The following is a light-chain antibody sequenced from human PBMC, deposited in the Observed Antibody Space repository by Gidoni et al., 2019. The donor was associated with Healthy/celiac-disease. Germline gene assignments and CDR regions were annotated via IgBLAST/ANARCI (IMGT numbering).Light chain of an antibody. J-gene: IGKJ1*01. CDR1: QSVSSRY. CDR3: QQYGSSRT. V-gene: IGKV3-20*01. Sequence: VLTQSPGTLSSSSGDRATITCRASQSVSSRYLAWYQQKSGQAPRLLNSGAYSRTTGIPDMFSGSGSGADFTLTISRLEPEYFAVYYCQQYGSSRTFGQGTKVEIK. CDR2: GAY.